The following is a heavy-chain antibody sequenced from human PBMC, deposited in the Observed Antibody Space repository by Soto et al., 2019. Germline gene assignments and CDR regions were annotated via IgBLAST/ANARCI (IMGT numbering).Heavy chain of an antibody. Sequence: QLQLVESGGGVVQPGRSLRLSCAASGFTFSSYAMHWVRQAPGKGLEWVAVISYDGSNKYYADSVKGRFTISRDNSKNTLYLQMNSLRAEDTAVYYCAREASGDYSFDYWGQGTLVTVSS. D-gene: IGHD4-17*01. V-gene: IGHV3-30-3*01. CDR3: AREASGDYSFDY. J-gene: IGHJ4*02. CDR2: ISYDGSNK. CDR1: GFTFSSYA.